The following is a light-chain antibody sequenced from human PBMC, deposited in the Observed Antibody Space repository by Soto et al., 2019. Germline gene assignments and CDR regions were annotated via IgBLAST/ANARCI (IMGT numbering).Light chain of an antibody. CDR2: DAS. CDR1: QSVSSNY. V-gene: IGKV3-11*01. J-gene: IGKJ1*01. CDR3: QQRSNWWT. Sequence: PWERATLSCRASQSVSSNYLAWYQQKPGQAPRRLIYDASNRATGIPARFSGSGSGTDFTLTISSLEPEEFAVYYCQQRSNWWTFGQGTKLDIK.